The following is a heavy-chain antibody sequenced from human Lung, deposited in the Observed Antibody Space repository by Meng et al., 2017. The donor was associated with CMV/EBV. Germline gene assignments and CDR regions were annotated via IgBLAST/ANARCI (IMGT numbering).Heavy chain of an antibody. J-gene: IGHJ4*02. D-gene: IGHD6-19*01. CDR1: GGSISSSNW. CDR2: IYHSGST. V-gene: IGHV4-4*02. CDR3: ARVGQWLPIDY. Sequence: QVQAQESGPGLVKPSVTLPLTCAGSGGSISSSNWGSWGRQPAGKGLEWIVEIYHSGSTNYNPSLKSRVTISVDKSKNQFSLNLSSVTAADTAVYYCARVGQWLPIDYWGQGTLVTVSS.